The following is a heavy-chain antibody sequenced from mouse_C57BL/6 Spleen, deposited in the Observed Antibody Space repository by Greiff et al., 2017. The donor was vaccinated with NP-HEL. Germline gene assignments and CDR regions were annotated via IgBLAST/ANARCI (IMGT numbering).Heavy chain of an antibody. V-gene: IGHV1-55*01. Sequence: QVQLQQPGAELVKPGASVKMSCKASGYTFTSYWITWVKQRPGQGLEWIGDIYPGSGSTNYNEKFKSKATLTVDTSSSTAYMQLSSLTSEDSGVYYCARCYGSSFWFAYWGQGTLVTVSA. D-gene: IGHD1-1*01. J-gene: IGHJ3*01. CDR1: GYTFTSYW. CDR3: ARCYGSSFWFAY. CDR2: IYPGSGST.